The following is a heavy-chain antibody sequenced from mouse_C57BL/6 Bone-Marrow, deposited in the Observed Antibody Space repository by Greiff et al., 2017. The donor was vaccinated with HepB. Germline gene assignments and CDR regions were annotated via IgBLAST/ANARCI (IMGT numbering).Heavy chain of an antibody. CDR2: IDPSDSYT. V-gene: IGHV1-69*01. CDR1: GYTFTSYW. J-gene: IGHJ1*03. CDR3: ARKGFGKPYWYFDV. Sequence: VQLQQPGAELVMPGASVKLSCKASGYTFTSYWMHWVKQRPGQGLEWIGEIDPSDSYTNYNQKFKGKSTLTVDKSSSTAYMQLSSLTSEDSAVYYCARKGFGKPYWYFDVWGTGTTVTVSS. D-gene: IGHD4-1*01.